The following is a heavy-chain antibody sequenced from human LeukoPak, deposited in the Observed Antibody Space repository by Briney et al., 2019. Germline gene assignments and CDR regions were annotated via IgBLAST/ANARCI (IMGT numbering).Heavy chain of an antibody. CDR3: AKGHVGTASDYYYYYYMDV. D-gene: IGHD5-18*01. V-gene: IGHV3-30*02. CDR1: GFTFSSYG. J-gene: IGHJ6*03. CDR2: IRYDGSNK. Sequence: PGGSLGLSCAASGFTFSSYGMHWVRQAPGKGLEWVAFIRYDGSNKYYADSVKGRFTISRDNSKNTLYLQMNSLRAEDTAVYYCAKGHVGTASDYYYYYYMDVWGKGTTVTVSS.